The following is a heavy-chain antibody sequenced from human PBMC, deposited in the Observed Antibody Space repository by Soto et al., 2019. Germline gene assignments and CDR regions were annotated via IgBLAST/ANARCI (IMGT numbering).Heavy chain of an antibody. CDR3: AREGPNYYDSSGNYGRWFDP. V-gene: IGHV1-18*01. J-gene: IGHJ5*02. Sequence: ASVKVSCKASGYTFINYGSDWVRQAPGKGLEGLRCIRQYHDKIKYTHKCQGRVTMTTDTDTRTVYMELRSLRSDDTAVYYCAREGPNYYDSSGNYGRWFDPWGQGTLVTVSS. D-gene: IGHD3-22*01. CDR1: GYTFINYG. CDR2: IRQYHDKI.